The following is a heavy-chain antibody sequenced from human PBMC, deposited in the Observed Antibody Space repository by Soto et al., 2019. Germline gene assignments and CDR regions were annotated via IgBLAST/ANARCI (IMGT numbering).Heavy chain of an antibody. CDR1: GFTFSSYA. Sequence: PVGSLRLSCAASGFTFSSYAMSWVRQAPGKGLEWVSVISGSVDRTYYADSVKGRFTISRDNSKNTLYLQMNSLRAEDTAVYYCAKDLDGAAAGPAKFYGMDVWGQGTTVTVSS. CDR2: ISGSVDRT. J-gene: IGHJ6*02. CDR3: AKDLDGAAAGPAKFYGMDV. D-gene: IGHD6-13*01. V-gene: IGHV3-23*01.